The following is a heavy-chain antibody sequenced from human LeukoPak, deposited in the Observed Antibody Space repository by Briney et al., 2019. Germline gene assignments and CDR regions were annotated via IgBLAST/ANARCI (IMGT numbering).Heavy chain of an antibody. Sequence: SETLSLTCAVYGGSFSGYYWSWIRQPPGKGLEWIGEINHSGSTNYNPSLKSRVTISVDTSKNQFSLKLSSVTAADTAVYYCARQSGYSSGYYYGLDYWGQGTLVTVSS. V-gene: IGHV4-34*01. J-gene: IGHJ4*02. D-gene: IGHD3-22*01. CDR3: ARQSGYSSGYYYGLDY. CDR2: INHSGST. CDR1: GGSFSGYY.